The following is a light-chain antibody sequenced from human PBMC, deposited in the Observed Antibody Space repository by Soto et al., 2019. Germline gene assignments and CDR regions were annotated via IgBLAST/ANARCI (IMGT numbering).Light chain of an antibody. J-gene: IGKJ3*01. V-gene: IGKV1-39*01. CDR2: AAS. Sequence: DIQMTQSPSSLSASVGDRVTITCRASQSISSYLNWYQQKPGKAPKLLIYAASSLQSGVPSRFRGSGSGTDFTLTISSLQPEDFATYYCQQSYSTSGFTFGPGTKVDIK. CDR1: QSISSY. CDR3: QQSYSTSGFT.